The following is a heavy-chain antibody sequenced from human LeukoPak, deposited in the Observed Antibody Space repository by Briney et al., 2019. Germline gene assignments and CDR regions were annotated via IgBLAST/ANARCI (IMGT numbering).Heavy chain of an antibody. CDR1: GGSITSNSYS. J-gene: IGHJ4*02. V-gene: IGHV4-39*01. CDR3: ARLRGGVQLWGD. CDR2: LSHAGTN. Sequence: PSETLSLTCTVSGGSITSNSYSWGWIRQPPGKGLQWIVTLSHAGTNYYNPSLKSRVTMPVDRSKNQFSLKLTSVTATDTAVYYCARLRGGVQLWGDWGQGTLVTVSS. D-gene: IGHD5-18*01.